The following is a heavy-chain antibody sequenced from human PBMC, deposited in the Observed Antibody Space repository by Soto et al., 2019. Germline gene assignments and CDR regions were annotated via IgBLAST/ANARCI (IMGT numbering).Heavy chain of an antibody. Sequence: PGESLKISCKGSGYSFTSYWIAWVRQVPGKGLELMGVIYPGDSDIRYSPSFQGQVTISADKSISTAYLQWSSLKASDTAMYYCARLGWFGELEVVDYWGQGTLVIVSS. CDR3: ARLGWFGELEVVDY. CDR1: GYSFTSYW. V-gene: IGHV5-51*01. J-gene: IGHJ4*02. CDR2: IYPGDSDI. D-gene: IGHD3-10*01.